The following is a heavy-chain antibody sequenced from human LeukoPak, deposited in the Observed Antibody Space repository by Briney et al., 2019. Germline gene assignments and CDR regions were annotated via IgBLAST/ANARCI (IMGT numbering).Heavy chain of an antibody. Sequence: HPGGSLRLSCAASGFTFSSYAMSWVRQAPGKGLEWVSAISGSGGSTYYADSVKGRFTISRDNSKNTLYLQMNSLRAEDTAVYYCAKGAALWFGELLIYFDYWGQGTLVTVSS. J-gene: IGHJ4*02. CDR2: ISGSGGST. D-gene: IGHD3-10*01. V-gene: IGHV3-23*01. CDR3: AKGAALWFGELLIYFDY. CDR1: GFTFSSYA.